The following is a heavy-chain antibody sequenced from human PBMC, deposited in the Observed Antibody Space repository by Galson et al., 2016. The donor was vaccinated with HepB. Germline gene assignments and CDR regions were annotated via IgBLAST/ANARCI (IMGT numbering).Heavy chain of an antibody. CDR2: SRNKANGYTT. CDR1: GFTFSGHF. J-gene: IGHJ4*02. D-gene: IGHD2/OR15-2a*01. Sequence: SLRLSCAVSGFTFSGHFMDWVRQAPGKGLEWISRSRNKANGYTTVYAASVEGRFTISRDDSKNSLYLQMNSLKIEDTAMYYCVRGFNSFDCWGQGTLVTVSS. V-gene: IGHV3-72*01. CDR3: VRGFNSFDC.